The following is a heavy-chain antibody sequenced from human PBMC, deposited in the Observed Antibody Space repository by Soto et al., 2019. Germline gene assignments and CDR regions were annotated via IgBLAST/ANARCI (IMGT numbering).Heavy chain of an antibody. Sequence: ASVKVSCKASGYTFTSYDINWVRQATGQGLEWMGWMNPNSGNTGYAQKFQGRVTVTRNTSISTAYMELSSLRSEDTAVYYCARLHPTRYDWGSGYYSHYYYMDCWGKGTTVTVSS. CDR3: ARLHPTRYDWGSGYYSHYYYMDC. V-gene: IGHV1-8*01. D-gene: IGHD3-3*01. CDR1: GYTFTSYD. CDR2: MNPNSGNT. J-gene: IGHJ6*03.